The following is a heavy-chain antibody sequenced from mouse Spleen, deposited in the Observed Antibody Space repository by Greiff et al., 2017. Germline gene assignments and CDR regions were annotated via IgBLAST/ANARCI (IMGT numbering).Heavy chain of an antibody. D-gene: IGHD3-2*02. CDR2: INYDGSST. V-gene: IGHV5-16*01. Sequence: DVMLVESEGGLVQPGSSMKLSCTASGFTFSDYYMAWVRQVPEKGLEWVANINYDGSSTYYLDSLKSRFIISRDNAKNILYLQMSSLKSEDTATYYCARVNHSSGLDYWGQGTTLTVSS. J-gene: IGHJ2*01. CDR1: GFTFSDYY. CDR3: ARVNHSSGLDY.